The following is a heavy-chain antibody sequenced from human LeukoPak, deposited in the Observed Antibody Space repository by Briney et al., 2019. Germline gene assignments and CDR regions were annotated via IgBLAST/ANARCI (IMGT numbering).Heavy chain of an antibody. V-gene: IGHV4-39*01. CDR2: RYSSGST. Sequence: SETLSLTCTVSGGSISSDFNYWGWIRQPPGKGLEWIGSRYSSGSTYYNPSLKSRVTISADTSKNQFSLKLSSVTAADTAVYYCARRRWQRGPDVVNPFDYWGQGTLVTVSS. CDR1: GGSISSDFNY. CDR3: ARRRWQRGPDVVNPFDY. D-gene: IGHD5-12*01. J-gene: IGHJ4*02.